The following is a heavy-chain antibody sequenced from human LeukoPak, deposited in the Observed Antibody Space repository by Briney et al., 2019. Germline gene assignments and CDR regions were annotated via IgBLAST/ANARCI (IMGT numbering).Heavy chain of an antibody. J-gene: IGHJ4*02. V-gene: IGHV3-48*02. CDR3: ARDPPFILAAASPY. CDR2: ISSSSSTI. Sequence: GGSLRLSCAASGFTFSSYSMNWVRRAPGKGLEWVSYISSSSSTIYYADSVKGRFTISRDNAKNSLYLQMNSLRDEDTAVYYCARDPPFILAAASPYWGQGTLVTVSS. CDR1: GFTFSSYS. D-gene: IGHD6-13*01.